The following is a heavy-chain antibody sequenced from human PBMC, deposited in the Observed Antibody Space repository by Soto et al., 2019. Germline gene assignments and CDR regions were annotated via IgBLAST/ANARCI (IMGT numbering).Heavy chain of an antibody. CDR3: ARGLSSPSAAGV. Sequence: PSETLSLTCAVSGGSVSSGGNYWGWIRQSPGKGLEWIGSVHDTGTTHCNPSLTSRVTISVDTSKNQFSLNVNSVTAADTAVYYCARGLSSPSAAGVWGQGTLVTVSS. CDR2: VHDTGTT. V-gene: IGHV4-39*01. D-gene: IGHD6-6*01. CDR1: GGSVSSGGNY. J-gene: IGHJ4*02.